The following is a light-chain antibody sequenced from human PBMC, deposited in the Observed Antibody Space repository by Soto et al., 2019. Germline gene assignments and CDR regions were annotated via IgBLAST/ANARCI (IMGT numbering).Light chain of an antibody. J-gene: IGKJ2*01. CDR2: GAS. V-gene: IGKV3-20*01. CDR3: QQYGRSPRT. CDR1: QTVSTNY. Sequence: EIVLTQSPGTLSLSPGERATLSCRASQTVSTNYLAWYQQKPGQAPRLLIYGASSRATGIPDRFSGSGSGTDFILTISILEPEDFAVYYCQQYGRSPRTFGQGTKLEIK.